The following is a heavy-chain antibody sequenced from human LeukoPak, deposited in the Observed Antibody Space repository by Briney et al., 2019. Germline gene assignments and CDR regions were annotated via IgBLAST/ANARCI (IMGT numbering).Heavy chain of an antibody. Sequence: GGSLRLSCAASGFTFSSYSMNWVRQAPGKGLEWVSSISSSSSYIYYADSVKGRFTISRDNAKNSLYLQMNSLRAEDTAVYYCARDIVVVPAAQPLGYWGQGTLVTVSS. CDR2: ISSSSSYI. V-gene: IGHV3-21*01. D-gene: IGHD2-2*01. J-gene: IGHJ4*02. CDR3: ARDIVVVPAAQPLGY. CDR1: GFTFSSYS.